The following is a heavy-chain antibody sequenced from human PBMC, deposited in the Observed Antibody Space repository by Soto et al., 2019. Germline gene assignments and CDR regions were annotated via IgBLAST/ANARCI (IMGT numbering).Heavy chain of an antibody. CDR2: VSATAGTT. Sequence: GGSLSLSCAASGFTFSNYAMSWVRQAPGKGLEWVSLVSATAGTTYYTDSVRGRFTISRDNSRNTVYLQMNSLRADDTAVYYCAKDRLAGGFDYWGQGTLVTVSS. CDR3: AKDRLAGGFDY. J-gene: IGHJ4*02. D-gene: IGHD3-16*01. CDR1: GFTFSNYA. V-gene: IGHV3-23*01.